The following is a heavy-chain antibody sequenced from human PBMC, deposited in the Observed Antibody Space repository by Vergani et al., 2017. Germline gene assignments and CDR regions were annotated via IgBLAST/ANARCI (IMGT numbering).Heavy chain of an antibody. Sequence: EVQLVESGGGLVQPGGSLRLSCAASGFTVSSNYMSWVRQAPGKGLEWVSVIYSGGSTYYADSVKGRFTISRHNSKNTLYLQMNSRRAEDTAVYYCARGAAPDYYYYYGMDVWGQGTTVTVSS. D-gene: IGHD6-6*01. CDR1: GFTVSSNY. CDR2: IYSGGST. V-gene: IGHV3-53*04. CDR3: ARGAAPDYYYYYGMDV. J-gene: IGHJ6*02.